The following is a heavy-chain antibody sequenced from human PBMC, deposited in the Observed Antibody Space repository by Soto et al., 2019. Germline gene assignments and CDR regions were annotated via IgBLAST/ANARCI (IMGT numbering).Heavy chain of an antibody. CDR1: GFPFNAYA. CDR2: IRFDGSNE. CDR3: ARDGIGGTVFRGYLDY. J-gene: IGHJ4*02. V-gene: IGHV3-33*07. Sequence: GGSLRLSCAASGFPFNAYAMSWVRQAPGKGLEWVAIIRFDGSNEEYADSVKGRFTISRDNSKNTLYLQMNTLGAEDTAVYYCARDGIGGTVFRGYLDYWGRGTVVTVSS. D-gene: IGHD1-7*01.